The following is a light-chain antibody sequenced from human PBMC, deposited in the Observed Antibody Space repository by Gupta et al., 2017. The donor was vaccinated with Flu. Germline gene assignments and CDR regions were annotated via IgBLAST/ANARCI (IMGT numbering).Light chain of an antibody. CDR2: TAS. CDR3: QHYGNSPPLT. J-gene: IGKJ4*01. Sequence: EFVLTQSPGTLSLSPGERATLSCRASQSVTTRFIAWYQQKPGQAPRLLIHTASSRATGSPDRFSGSGSGTDFTLTISRLEPEDFAVYYCQHYGNSPPLTFGGGTRVEIK. V-gene: IGKV3-20*01. CDR1: QSVTTRF.